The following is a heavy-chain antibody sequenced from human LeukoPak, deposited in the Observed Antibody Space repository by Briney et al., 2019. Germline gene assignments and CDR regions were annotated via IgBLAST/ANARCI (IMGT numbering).Heavy chain of an antibody. D-gene: IGHD3-22*01. J-gene: IGHJ4*02. CDR1: GFTFSSYS. CDR3: AREGYYDSSGYYYGY. V-gene: IGHV3-21*01. Sequence: GGSLRLSCAASGFTFSSYSMNWVRQAPGKGLEWDSSISSSSSYIYYADSVKGRFTISRDNAKNSLYLQMNSLRAEDTAVYYCAREGYYDSSGYYYGYWGQGTLVTVSS. CDR2: ISSSSSYI.